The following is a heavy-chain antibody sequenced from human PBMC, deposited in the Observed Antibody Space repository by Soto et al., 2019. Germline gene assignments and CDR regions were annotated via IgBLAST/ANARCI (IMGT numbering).Heavy chain of an antibody. CDR2: ISGSGGST. CDR3: SKRGYCSSTSCYEVGPGGYNWFDP. D-gene: IGHD2-2*01. V-gene: IGHV3-23*01. Sequence: GGSLRLSCAASGFTFSSYAMSWVRQAPGKGLEWVSAISGSGGSTYYADSVKGRFTISRDNSKNTLYLQMNSLRAEDTAVYYCSKRGYCSSTSCYEVGPGGYNWFDPWGQGTLVTVSS. J-gene: IGHJ5*02. CDR1: GFTFSSYA.